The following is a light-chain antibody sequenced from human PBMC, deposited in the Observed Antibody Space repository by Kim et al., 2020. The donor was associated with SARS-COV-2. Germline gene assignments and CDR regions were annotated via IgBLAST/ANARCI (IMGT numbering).Light chain of an antibody. Sequence: APGKTATITCGGDNIGSKNVHWYQRKPGQAPVLVIYYDTDRPSGIPERFSGSNSGNTATLTISRVEAGDEADYSCQVWDMTTYHVVFGGGTQLTVL. CDR2: YDT. CDR3: QVWDMTTYHVV. J-gene: IGLJ2*01. V-gene: IGLV3-21*04. CDR1: NIGSKN.